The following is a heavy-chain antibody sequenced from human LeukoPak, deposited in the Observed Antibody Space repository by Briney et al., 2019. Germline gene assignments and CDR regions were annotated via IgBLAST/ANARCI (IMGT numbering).Heavy chain of an antibody. CDR1: GISVRGSY. CDR2: IYSGDRT. Sequence: GASLRLSCEVSGISVRGSYMSWVRQAPGKGLEWVSVIYSGDRTYYAESVKGRFTISRDTSKNTLYLQMNNLRADDTARYYCTRDLTGTTWSENDYWGQGTLVTISS. D-gene: IGHD6-13*01. V-gene: IGHV3-53*01. J-gene: IGHJ4*02. CDR3: TRDLTGTTWSENDY.